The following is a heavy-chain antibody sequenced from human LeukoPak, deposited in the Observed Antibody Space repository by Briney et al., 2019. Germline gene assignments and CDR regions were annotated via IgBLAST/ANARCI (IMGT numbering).Heavy chain of an antibody. CDR3: ARLPLPIYGMDV. CDR1: GFSFTNAW. CDR2: ISNSSSTI. J-gene: IGHJ6*02. V-gene: IGHV3-48*02. Sequence: GGSLRLSCVASGFSFTNAWMGWVRQAPGKGLEWVSYISNSSSTIYYADSVKGRFTISRDNAKNSLYLQMNSLRDEDTAVYYCARLPLPIYGMDVWGQGTTVTVSS. D-gene: IGHD3-9*01.